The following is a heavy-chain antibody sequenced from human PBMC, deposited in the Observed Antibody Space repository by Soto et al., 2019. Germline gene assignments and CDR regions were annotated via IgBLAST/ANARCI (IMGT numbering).Heavy chain of an antibody. J-gene: IGHJ4*02. CDR2: IWYDGSNK. CDR1: GFTFSSYG. D-gene: IGHD2-21*02. Sequence: GSLRLSCAASGFTFSSYGMHWVRQAPGKGLEWVAVIWYDGSNKYYADSVKGRFTISRDNSKNTLYLQMNSLRAEDTAVYYCAREPCGGDCYHFDYWGQGTLVTVSS. CDR3: AREPCGGDCYHFDY. V-gene: IGHV3-33*01.